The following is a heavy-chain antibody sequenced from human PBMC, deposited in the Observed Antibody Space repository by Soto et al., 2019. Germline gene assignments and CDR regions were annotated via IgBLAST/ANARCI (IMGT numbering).Heavy chain of an antibody. CDR3: AHRGYNYVYDAFNI. CDR2: IYWDDDK. D-gene: IGHD5-18*01. V-gene: IGHV2-5*02. Sequence: QITLKESGPTLVKPTQTLTLTCTFSGSSLSTSGVSVGWIRQPPGKALEWLALIYWDDDKRYSPSLKSRLTITKDTSKNQVVLTLTNMDPVDTATYYCAHRGYNYVYDAFNIWGQGTMVTVSS. J-gene: IGHJ3*02. CDR1: GSSLSTSGVS.